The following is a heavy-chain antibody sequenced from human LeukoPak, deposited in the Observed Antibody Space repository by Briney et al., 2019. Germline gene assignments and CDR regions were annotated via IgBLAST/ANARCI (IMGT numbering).Heavy chain of an antibody. CDR3: VGYYDSSGDYLDY. Sequence: PSETLSLTCTVSGGSFSSSNYYWGWVRQPPEKGLEWLGNIYSSGITYYSPSLKSRITISVDTPKDQFSLRLSSVTAADTAVYYCVGYYDSSGDYLDYRGQGTHVTVSS. CDR1: GGSFSSSNYY. CDR2: IYSSGIT. V-gene: IGHV4-39*07. J-gene: IGHJ4*02. D-gene: IGHD3-22*01.